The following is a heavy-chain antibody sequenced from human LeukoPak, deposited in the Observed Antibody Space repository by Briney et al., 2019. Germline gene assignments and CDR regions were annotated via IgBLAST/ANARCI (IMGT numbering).Heavy chain of an antibody. D-gene: IGHD6-13*01. Sequence: ASVKVSCKASGYTFTSYYMNWVRQAPGQGLEWMGTINPSGGSTSYAQKFQGRVTMTRDTSTSTVYMELSSLRSEDTAVYYCARADRRRPPYSSSWYSENIFDYWGQGTLVTVSS. CDR3: ARADRRRPPYSSSWYSENIFDY. V-gene: IGHV1-46*01. CDR1: GYTFTSYY. J-gene: IGHJ4*02. CDR2: INPSGGST.